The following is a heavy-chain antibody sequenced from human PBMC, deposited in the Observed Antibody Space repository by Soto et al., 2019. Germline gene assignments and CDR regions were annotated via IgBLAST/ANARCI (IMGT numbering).Heavy chain of an antibody. V-gene: IGHV1-18*01. CDR1: GYTFTSYG. CDR3: ARDRDSYCISTSCYAFDY. CDR2: ISAYNGNT. Sequence: QVQLVQSGAEVKKPGASVKVSCKASGYTFTSYGISWVRQAPGQGLEWMGWISAYNGNTNYAQKLQGRVTMTTDTSTSTAYMELRSLRSDDTAVYYCARDRDSYCISTSCYAFDYWGQGTLVTVSS. D-gene: IGHD2-2*01. J-gene: IGHJ4*02.